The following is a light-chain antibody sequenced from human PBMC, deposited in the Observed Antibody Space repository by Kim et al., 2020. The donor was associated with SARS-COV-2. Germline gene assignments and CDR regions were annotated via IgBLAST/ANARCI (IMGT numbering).Light chain of an antibody. Sequence: RVTIACSGSSSNVGSNSVYWYQQLPGTAPNLLIYRNNQRPSGVPDRFSGSKSGTSASLAISGLRSEDEADYYCAAWDDSLSGEVFGGGTQLTVL. V-gene: IGLV1-47*01. CDR2: RNN. CDR3: AAWDDSLSGEV. CDR1: SSNVGSNS. J-gene: IGLJ2*01.